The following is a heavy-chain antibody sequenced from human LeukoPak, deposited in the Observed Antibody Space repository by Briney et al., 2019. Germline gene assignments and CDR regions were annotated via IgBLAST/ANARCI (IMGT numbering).Heavy chain of an antibody. J-gene: IGHJ4*02. V-gene: IGHV3-30-3*01. CDR2: MSYDGSNE. CDR1: GFSLSTYA. Sequence: TGGSLRLSCAASGFSLSTYAIHWVRQAPGKGLEWLTVMSYDGSNEYFADSVRGRFTVSKDNSRNTVYLQMNSLRAEDTAVYYCARSGGVRSNWIHLTPWGRGTLVTVSS. CDR3: ARSGGVRSNWIHLTP. D-gene: IGHD5-18*01.